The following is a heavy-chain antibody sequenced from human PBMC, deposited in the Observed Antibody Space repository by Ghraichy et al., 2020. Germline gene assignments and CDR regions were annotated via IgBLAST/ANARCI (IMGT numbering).Heavy chain of an antibody. CDR3: ARERSCGGGSCSYYFDY. D-gene: IGHD2-15*01. Sequence: GGSLRLSCVASGYTFSTYWMSWVRQAPGKGLEWVANIKQDGSEIYYVDSVKGRFTISRDNAKNSLYLQMNSLRAEDTAVYYCARERSCGGGSCSYYFDYWGQGALVTVSS. CDR2: IKQDGSEI. CDR1: GYTFSTYW. V-gene: IGHV3-7*01. J-gene: IGHJ4*02.